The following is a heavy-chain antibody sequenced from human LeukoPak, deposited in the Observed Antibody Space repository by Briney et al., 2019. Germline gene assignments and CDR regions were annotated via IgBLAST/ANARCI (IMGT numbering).Heavy chain of an antibody. V-gene: IGHV4-39*01. CDR1: GGSISSSSYY. D-gene: IGHD3-10*01. CDR2: IYYSGST. CDR3: ARQRGREYYFDY. J-gene: IGHJ4*02. Sequence: PSETLSLTCTVSGGSISSSSYYWGWIRQPPGKGLEWIGSIYYSGSTYYNPSLKSRVTMSVDTSKNQFSLKLSSVTAADTAVYYCARQRGREYYFDYWGQGTLVTVSS.